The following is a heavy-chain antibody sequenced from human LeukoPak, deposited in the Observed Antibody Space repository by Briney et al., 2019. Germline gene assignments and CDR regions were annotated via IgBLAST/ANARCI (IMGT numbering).Heavy chain of an antibody. V-gene: IGHV4-34*01. D-gene: IGHD4-23*01. CDR3: ARDGTKTVVTTYFDY. CDR1: GGSFSGYY. J-gene: IGHJ4*02. CDR2: INHSGST. Sequence: SETLSLTCAVYGGSFSGYYWSWIRQPPGKGLEWIGEINHSGSTNYNPSLKSRVPISVDTSKNQFSLKLSSVTAADTAVYYCARDGTKTVVTTYFDYWGQGTLVTVSS.